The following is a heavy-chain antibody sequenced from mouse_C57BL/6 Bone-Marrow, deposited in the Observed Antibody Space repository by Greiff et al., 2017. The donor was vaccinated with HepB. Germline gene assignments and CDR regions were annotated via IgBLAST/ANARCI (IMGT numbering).Heavy chain of an antibody. CDR3: ARKGGLRRAYYFDY. V-gene: IGHV1-9*01. Sequence: VQLQQSGAELMKPGASVKLSCKATGYTFTGYWIEWVKQRPGHGLEWIGEILPGGGSTNYNEKFKGKATFTADTSSNTAYMQLSSLTTEDSAIYYCARKGGLRRAYYFDYWGQGTTLTVSS. J-gene: IGHJ2*01. D-gene: IGHD2-4*01. CDR2: ILPGGGST. CDR1: GYTFTGYW.